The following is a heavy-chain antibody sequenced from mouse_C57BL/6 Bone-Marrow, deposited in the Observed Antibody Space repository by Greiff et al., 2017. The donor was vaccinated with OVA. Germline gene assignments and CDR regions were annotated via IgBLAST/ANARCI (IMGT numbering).Heavy chain of an antibody. D-gene: IGHD2-5*01. CDR1: GYTFPDYE. CDR2: IDPETGGT. CDR3: TRGYSKTYAMDN. J-gene: IGHJ4*01. V-gene: IGHV1-15*01. Sequence: QVQLQQSGAELVRPGASVTMSCKASGYTFPDYEMHWVKQTPVPGLEWIGDIDPETGGTAYNQKFKGKAILPADKSSSTAYMELRSLTSEDSAVYYCTRGYSKTYAMDNWGQGTSVTVTS.